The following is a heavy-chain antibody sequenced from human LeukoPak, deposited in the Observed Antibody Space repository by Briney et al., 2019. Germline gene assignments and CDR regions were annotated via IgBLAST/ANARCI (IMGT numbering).Heavy chain of an antibody. V-gene: IGHV4-38-2*01. Sequence: SETLSLTCAVYGGSFSGYYWGWIRQPPGKGLVWIGSIYHSGSTYYNPSLKSRVTISVDTSKNQFSLKLSSVTAADTAVYYCASAIYDSSGYYYQAAFDIWGQGTMVTVSS. J-gene: IGHJ3*02. CDR3: ASAIYDSSGYYYQAAFDI. CDR2: IYHSGST. CDR1: GGSFSGYY. D-gene: IGHD3-22*01.